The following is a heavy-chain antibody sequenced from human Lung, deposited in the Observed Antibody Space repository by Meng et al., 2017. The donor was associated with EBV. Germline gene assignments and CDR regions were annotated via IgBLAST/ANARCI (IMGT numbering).Heavy chain of an antibody. V-gene: IGHV1-69*13. D-gene: IGHD1-14*01. J-gene: IGHJ4*02. CDR3: ARGRRNEPLFDY. CDR1: GGSFSTHT. CDR2: LIAVFDKT. Sequence: QVQLGQAGAEVKKPGSSVKVACKTSGGSFSTHTFSWVRQAPGQGLEWMGGLIAVFDKTKAAPRFQDRVTFTADESTSTAYMELSSLTFDDTAVYFCARGRRNEPLFDYWGQGTLVTVS.